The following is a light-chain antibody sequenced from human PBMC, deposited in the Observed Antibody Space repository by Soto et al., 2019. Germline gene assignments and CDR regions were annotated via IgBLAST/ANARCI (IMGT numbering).Light chain of an antibody. Sequence: QSVLTQPPSASGTPGQRVTISCSGSRSNIGNNYVYWYQQRPGTAPKLLISTNNQRPSGVPDRFSGSKSGTSASLTITGLQSDDEADYYCAAWDDSLNGRGVFGGGTKLTVL. V-gene: IGLV1-44*01. CDR3: AAWDDSLNGRGV. J-gene: IGLJ3*02. CDR1: RSNIGNNY. CDR2: TNN.